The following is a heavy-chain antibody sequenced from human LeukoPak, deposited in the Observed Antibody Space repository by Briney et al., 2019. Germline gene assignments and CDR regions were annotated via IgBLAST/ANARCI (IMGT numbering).Heavy chain of an antibody. CDR1: GFTFSNYW. Sequence: GGSLRLSCAASGFTFSNYWVHWVRQAPGKGLVWVSRISSDGSTTNYADSVKGRFTISRDNAKNTLYLQMNSLRAEDTAVYYCARVKYFDYYFDYWGQGTLVTVSS. CDR3: ARVKYFDYYFDY. J-gene: IGHJ4*02. V-gene: IGHV3-74*01. D-gene: IGHD3-9*01. CDR2: ISSDGSTT.